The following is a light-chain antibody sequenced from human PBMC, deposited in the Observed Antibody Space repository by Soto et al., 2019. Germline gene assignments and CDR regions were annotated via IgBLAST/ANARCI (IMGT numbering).Light chain of an antibody. CDR2: AVT. CDR3: SSYTSSSTL. Sequence: QSVLTQPASVSWSPGQSITISCTGTSSDVGGYNYVSWYQQHPGKAPKLMIYAVTDRPSGVSSRFSGPKSGNTASLTISGLQAEDEADYYCSSYTSSSTLFGTGTKVTVL. J-gene: IGLJ1*01. CDR1: SSDVGGYNY. V-gene: IGLV2-14*01.